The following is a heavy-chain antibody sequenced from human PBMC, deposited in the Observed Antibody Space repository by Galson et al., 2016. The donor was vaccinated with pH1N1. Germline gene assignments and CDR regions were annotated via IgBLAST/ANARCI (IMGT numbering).Heavy chain of an antibody. CDR3: ARRQTETGLDF. J-gene: IGHJ4*02. CDR2: ITYTSATI. D-gene: IGHD3-9*01. V-gene: IGHV3-48*04. Sequence: SLRLSCAASGFTFSSWHMDWVRQAPGEGLEWISFITYTSATIYYVDSVKGRFTVSRDNAKNSLYLQMNSLRAEDTAVYYCARRQTETGLDFWGQGTLVTVSS. CDR1: GFTFSSWH.